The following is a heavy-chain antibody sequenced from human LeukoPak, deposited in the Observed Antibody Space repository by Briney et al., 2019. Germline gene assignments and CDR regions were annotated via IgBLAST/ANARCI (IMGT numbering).Heavy chain of an antibody. J-gene: IGHJ6*03. CDR1: GGTSSSYA. CDR2: IIPIFGTA. CDR3: ARDSHESSWTIEPYYYYYYMDV. D-gene: IGHD6-13*01. Sequence: ASVKVSCKASGGTSSSYAISWVRQAPGQGLEWMGGIIPIFGTANYAQKFQGRVTITADKSTSTAYMELSSLRSEDTAVYYCARDSHESSWTIEPYYYYYYMDVWGKGTTVTISS. V-gene: IGHV1-69*06.